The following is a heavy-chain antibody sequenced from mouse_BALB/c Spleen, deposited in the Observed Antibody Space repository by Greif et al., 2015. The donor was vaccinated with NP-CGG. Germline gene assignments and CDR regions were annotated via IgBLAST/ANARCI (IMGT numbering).Heavy chain of an antibody. J-gene: IGHJ3*01. CDR3: ARQEVRAWFAY. D-gene: IGHD1-1*01. CDR1: GFTFSSYT. V-gene: IGHV5-12-2*01. Sequence: EVQRVESGGGLVQPGGSLKLSCAASGFTFSSYTMSWVRQTPGKRLEWVAYISNGGGSTYYPDTVKGRFTISRDNAKNTLYLQMSSLKSEDTAMYYCARQEVRAWFAYWGQGTLVTVSA. CDR2: ISNGGGST.